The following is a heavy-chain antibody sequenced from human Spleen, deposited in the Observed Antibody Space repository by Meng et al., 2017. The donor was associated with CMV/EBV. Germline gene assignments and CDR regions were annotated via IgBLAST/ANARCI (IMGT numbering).Heavy chain of an antibody. D-gene: IGHD1-26*01. J-gene: IGHJ6*02. Sequence: GGSLRLSCVASGFTFSSYDMHWVRQSTGKGLEWVSAIDTAGDTYYPDSVKGRFTISRDNSKNTLYLQMNSLRAGDTAVYYCAKHRGSNSLAGVDVWGQGTTVTVSS. CDR3: AKHRGSNSLAGVDV. CDR2: IDTAGDT. CDR1: GFTFSSYD. V-gene: IGHV3-13*01.